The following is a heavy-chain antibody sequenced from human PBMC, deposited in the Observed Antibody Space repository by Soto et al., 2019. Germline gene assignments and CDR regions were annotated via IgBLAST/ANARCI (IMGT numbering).Heavy chain of an antibody. CDR2: ISWNSGSI. CDR1: GFTFDDYA. Sequence: EVQLVESGGGLVQPGRSLRLSCAASGFTFDDYAMHWVRQAPGKGLEWVSGISWNSGSIGYADSVKGRFTISRDNXKNSLYLQMNSLRAEDTALYYCASFPTMVRGLQAYWGQGTLVTVSS. J-gene: IGHJ4*02. V-gene: IGHV3-9*01. CDR3: ASFPTMVRGLQAY. D-gene: IGHD3-10*01.